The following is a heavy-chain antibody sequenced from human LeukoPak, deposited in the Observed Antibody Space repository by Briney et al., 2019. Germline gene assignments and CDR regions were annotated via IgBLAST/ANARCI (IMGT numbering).Heavy chain of an antibody. V-gene: IGHV3-30*18. CDR3: AKDQVRGKRRSDAFDI. CDR2: ISYDGSNK. J-gene: IGHJ3*02. Sequence: GGSLRLSGAASGFTFISYGMHWVRQAPGKGLEGVAVISYDGSNKYYADSVKGRFTISRDNSKNTLYLQVNSLRAEDTAVYYCAKDQVRGKRRSDAFDIWGQGTMVTVSS. CDR1: GFTFISYG. D-gene: IGHD4-23*01.